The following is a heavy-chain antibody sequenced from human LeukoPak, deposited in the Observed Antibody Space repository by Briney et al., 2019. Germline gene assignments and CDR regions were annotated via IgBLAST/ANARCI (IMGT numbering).Heavy chain of an antibody. J-gene: IGHJ4*02. CDR2: IKPDGSQQ. CDR3: AKDRMVRGESDY. D-gene: IGHD3-10*01. CDR1: GFTFSSYW. V-gene: IGHV3-7*03. Sequence: GGSLRLSCAASGFTFSSYWMSWVRQAPGKGLEWVAHIKPDGSQQYYVDSVKGRFTISRDNSSNSIFLQMNSLRAEDTAVYYCAKDRMVRGESDYWGQGTLVTVSS.